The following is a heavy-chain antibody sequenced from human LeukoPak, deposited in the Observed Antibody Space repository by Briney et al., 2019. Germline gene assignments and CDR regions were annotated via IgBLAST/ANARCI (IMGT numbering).Heavy chain of an antibody. CDR2: INTNTGNP. J-gene: IGHJ3*02. V-gene: IGHV7-4-1*02. Sequence: VSVKVSCKASGYTFTSYGISWVRQAPGQGPEWMGWINTNTGNPTYAQGFTGRFVFSLDTSVSTAYLQISSLKAEDTAVYYCAREDGSGYYLTDAFDIWGQGTMVTVSS. D-gene: IGHD3-22*01. CDR1: GYTFTSYG. CDR3: AREDGSGYYLTDAFDI.